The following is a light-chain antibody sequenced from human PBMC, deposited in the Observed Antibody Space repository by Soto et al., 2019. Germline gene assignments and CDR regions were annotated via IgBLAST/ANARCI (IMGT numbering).Light chain of an antibody. V-gene: IGKV3-20*01. CDR3: QQCGSSPHYT. CDR1: QSVSSSY. Sequence: EIVLTQSPGTLSLSPGERATLSCRANQSVSSSYLAWYQQKPGQAPRLLIYGAASRATGIPDRFSGSGSGTDFTLTISRLEPEDFAVYYCQQCGSSPHYTFGQGTRLEIK. CDR2: GAA. J-gene: IGKJ5*01.